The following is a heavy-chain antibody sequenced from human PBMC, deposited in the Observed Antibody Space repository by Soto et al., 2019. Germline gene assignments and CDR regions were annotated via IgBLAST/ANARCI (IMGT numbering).Heavy chain of an antibody. J-gene: IGHJ4*02. CDR3: ARGVVGYYDILNGYGAFEY. CDR1: GGSISSGGYY. CDR2: IYYSGST. Sequence: SETLSLTCTVSGGSISSGGYYWSWIRQHPGKGLEWIGYIYYSGSTYYNPSLKSRVTISVDTSKNQFSLKLSSVTAADTAVYYCARGVVGYYDILNGYGAFEYWGQGTLVPVS. V-gene: IGHV4-31*03. D-gene: IGHD3-9*01.